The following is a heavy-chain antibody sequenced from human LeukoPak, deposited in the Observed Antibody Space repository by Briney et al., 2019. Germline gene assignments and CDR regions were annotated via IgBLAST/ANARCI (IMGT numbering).Heavy chain of an antibody. Sequence: PSETLSLTCTVSGGSISSYYWSWIRQPPGKGLEWIGYIYGSETTAYNPSLKSRVTISRDTSKNQFSLRLNSVTAADTAVYYCARESRASRDFEYWGQGTLVTVSS. J-gene: IGHJ4*02. CDR2: IYGSETT. V-gene: IGHV4-59*01. CDR3: ARESRASRDFEY. D-gene: IGHD2-2*01. CDR1: GGSISSYY.